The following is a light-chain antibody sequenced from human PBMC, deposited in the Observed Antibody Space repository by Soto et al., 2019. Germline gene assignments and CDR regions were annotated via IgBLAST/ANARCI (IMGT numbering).Light chain of an antibody. CDR2: AAS. CDR3: QQCNNWPLT. V-gene: IGKV3-15*01. J-gene: IGKJ4*01. CDR1: QSISIN. Sequence: EIVMTQSPATLSVSPGERAILSCRASQSISINLAWYQQKPGQAPRLLIYAASSRATGVPARFSGSWSGTEFTLTISSLQSEDFAVFYCQQCNNWPLTFGGGTKVDI.